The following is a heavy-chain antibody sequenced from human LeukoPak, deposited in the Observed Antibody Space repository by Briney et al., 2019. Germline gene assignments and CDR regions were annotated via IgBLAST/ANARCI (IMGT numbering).Heavy chain of an antibody. D-gene: IGHD2/OR15-2a*01. J-gene: IGHJ4*02. Sequence: GASVKVSCKACGYTFTTYYMHWVRQAPGQGLEWMGWINPKNGGATYAQKFQGRVTMTRDTFSSTAYMELSRLTSDDTAVYYCTPGTFTYDHWGQGTLVTVSS. CDR2: INPKNGGA. CDR1: GYTFTTYY. V-gene: IGHV1-2*02. CDR3: TPGTFTYDH.